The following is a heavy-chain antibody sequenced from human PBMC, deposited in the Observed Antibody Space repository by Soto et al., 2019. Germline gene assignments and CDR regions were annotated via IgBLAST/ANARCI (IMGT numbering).Heavy chain of an antibody. CDR2: ISSSSSYI. CDR1: GFTFSSYS. V-gene: IGHV3-21*01. Sequence: GGSLRLSCAASGFTFSSYSMNWVRQAPGKGLEWVSSISSSSSYIYYADSVKGRFTISRDNAKNSLYLQMNSLRAEDTAVYYCARDVPGYYDSSGYYSGSLAFDIWGQGTMVTVS. D-gene: IGHD3-22*01. CDR3: ARDVPGYYDSSGYYSGSLAFDI. J-gene: IGHJ3*02.